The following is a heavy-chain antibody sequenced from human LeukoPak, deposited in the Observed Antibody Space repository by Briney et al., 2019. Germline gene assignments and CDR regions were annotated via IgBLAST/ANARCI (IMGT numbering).Heavy chain of an antibody. CDR1: GFTFSNAW. Sequence: GGSLRLSCAASGFTFSNAWMSWVRQAPGKGLEWVGRIKSKTDGGTTDYAAPVKGRFTISRDDSKNTPYLQMNSLKTEDTAVYYCTTDFYGSGSYLEDNGFDPWGQGTLVTVSS. CDR2: IKSKTDGGTT. CDR3: TTDFYGSGSYLEDNGFDP. V-gene: IGHV3-15*01. D-gene: IGHD3-10*01. J-gene: IGHJ5*02.